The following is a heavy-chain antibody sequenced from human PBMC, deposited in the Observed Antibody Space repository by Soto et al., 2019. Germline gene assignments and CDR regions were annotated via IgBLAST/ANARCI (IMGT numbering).Heavy chain of an antibody. Sequence: GSLRLSCAASGFPFSRYSMNWVRQAPGKGLEWVSSISSSSSYIYYADSVKGRFTISRDNAKNSLYLQMNSLRAEDTAVYYCARAAAGTRGYFDYWGQGTLVTVSS. V-gene: IGHV3-21*01. CDR1: GFPFSRYS. CDR3: ARAAAGTRGYFDY. D-gene: IGHD6-13*01. J-gene: IGHJ4*02. CDR2: ISSSSSYI.